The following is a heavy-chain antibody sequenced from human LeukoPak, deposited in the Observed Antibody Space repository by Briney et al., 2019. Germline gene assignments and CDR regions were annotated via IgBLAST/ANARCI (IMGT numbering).Heavy chain of an antibody. J-gene: IGHJ4*02. Sequence: SETLSLTCTVSGGSISSYYWSWIRQPPGKGLEWIGYIYYSGSTNYNPSLKSRVTISVDTSKNQFSLKLSSVTAADTAVYYCARTLRSGYSYGYFFDYWGQGTLVTVSS. CDR2: IYYSGST. V-gene: IGHV4-59*01. CDR3: ARTLRSGYSYGYFFDY. D-gene: IGHD5-18*01. CDR1: GGSISSYY.